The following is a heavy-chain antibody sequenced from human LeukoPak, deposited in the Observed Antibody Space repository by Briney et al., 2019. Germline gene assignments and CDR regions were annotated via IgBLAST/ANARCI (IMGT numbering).Heavy chain of an antibody. D-gene: IGHD4-23*01. CDR3: ARDVHGGAFDY. CDR2: INQDGSAK. CDR1: GGSISSSNW. J-gene: IGHJ4*02. V-gene: IGHV3-7*01. Sequence: GTLSLTCAVSGGSISSSNWWSWVRQPPGKGLEWVANINQDGSAKYYVDSVKGRFTFSRDNAMNSLFLQMNSLRAEDTAVYYCARDVHGGAFDYWGQGTLVTVSS.